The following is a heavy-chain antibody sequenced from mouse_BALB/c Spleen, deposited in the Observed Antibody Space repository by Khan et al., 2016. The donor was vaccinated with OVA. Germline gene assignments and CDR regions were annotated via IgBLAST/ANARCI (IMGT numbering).Heavy chain of an antibody. Sequence: QIQLVQSGPELKKPGETVKISCKASGYTFTNYGMNWVKQAPGKGLKGMGWIKTYTGEPTYADDFKGRFAFSLETSASTAYLQFNNLKNEDTAKYFCARMKPYWYFDLWGAGTTVTVSS. V-gene: IGHV9-3-1*01. CDR3: ARMKPYWYFDL. CDR2: IKTYTGEP. J-gene: IGHJ1*01. CDR1: GYTFTNYG.